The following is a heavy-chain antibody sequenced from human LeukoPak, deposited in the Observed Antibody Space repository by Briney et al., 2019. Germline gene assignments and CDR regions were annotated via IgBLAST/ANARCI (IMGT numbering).Heavy chain of an antibody. J-gene: IGHJ6*02. CDR2: IYMSGST. Sequence: PSETLSLTCTVSGGSISSGSYYWSCIRQPAGKGLEWIGRIYMSGSTNYNPSLKSRVTISVDMSKNQFSLRLTSVTAADTAVYYCARVATYYGFSCGMDVWGQGTTVTVSS. CDR1: GGSISSGSYY. CDR3: ARVATYYGFSCGMDV. D-gene: IGHD3-3*01. V-gene: IGHV4-61*02.